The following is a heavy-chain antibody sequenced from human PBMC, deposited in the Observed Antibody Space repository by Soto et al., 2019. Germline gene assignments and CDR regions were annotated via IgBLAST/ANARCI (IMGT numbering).Heavy chain of an antibody. CDR2: MSSSGLT. CDR3: AKLKDGNWFDP. D-gene: IGHD1-7*01. Sequence: SETLSLTCAVSGFSMSRSSWWGWIRQPPGKGLEWIGYMSSSGLTYYNPSLESRVTTSLDTSRNQFSLSLSSVTAVDTAIYFCAKLKDGNWFDPWGQGTLVTVSS. V-gene: IGHV4-28*01. CDR1: GFSMSRSSW. J-gene: IGHJ5*02.